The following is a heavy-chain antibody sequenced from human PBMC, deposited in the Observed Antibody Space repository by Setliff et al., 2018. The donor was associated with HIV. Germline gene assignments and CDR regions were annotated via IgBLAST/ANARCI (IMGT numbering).Heavy chain of an antibody. CDR3: ARVDMGYYYDSSGYSHFDH. CDR1: GYSFPTYW. CDR2: IYPDESDS. D-gene: IGHD3-22*01. V-gene: IGHV5-51*01. Sequence: GESLKISCKGSGYSFPTYWIAWVRQMPGKGLEWMGVIYPDESDSRYSPSFRGQVTISADKSINTAYLQWSSLKASDTAMYYCARVDMGYYYDSSGYSHFDHWGQGTLVNVSS. J-gene: IGHJ4*02.